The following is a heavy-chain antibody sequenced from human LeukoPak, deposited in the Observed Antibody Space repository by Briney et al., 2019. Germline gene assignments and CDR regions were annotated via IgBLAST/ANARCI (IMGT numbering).Heavy chain of an antibody. CDR3: ARIAAAALLGPYYFDY. Sequence: PSETLSLTCTVSGGSISSSSYYWGWIRQPPGKGLEWIGSIYYSGSTYYNPSLKSRVTISVDTSKNQFSLKLSSVTAADTAVYYCARIAAAALLGPYYFDYWGQGTLVTVSS. CDR2: IYYSGST. CDR1: GGSISSSSYY. D-gene: IGHD6-13*01. J-gene: IGHJ4*02. V-gene: IGHV4-39*07.